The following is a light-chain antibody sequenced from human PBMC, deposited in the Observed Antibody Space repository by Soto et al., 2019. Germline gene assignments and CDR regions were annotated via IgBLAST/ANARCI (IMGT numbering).Light chain of an antibody. J-gene: IGKJ2*01. V-gene: IGKV1-12*01. CDR2: AAS. CDR3: KQANSFPYT. CDR1: QAINSW. Sequence: DIQMTQSPSSVSASGGDRVTITCRASQAINSWLAWYQQKPGKAPKLLIYAASTLQSGVPSRFSGSGSGTEFTLTISSLQPEDFSTYYCKQANSFPYTFGQGTKLEIK.